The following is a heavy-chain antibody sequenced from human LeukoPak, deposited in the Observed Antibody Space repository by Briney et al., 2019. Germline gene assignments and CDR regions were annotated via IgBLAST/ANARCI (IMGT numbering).Heavy chain of an antibody. Sequence: SSQTLSLTCTVSGGSISSGSYYWSWIRQPAGKGLEWIGRIYTSGSTNYNPSLKSRVTISLDTSKKEFSLKVSSLTAADTAVYYCARGGYYYLDVWGKGTTVTISS. CDR2: IYTSGST. CDR3: ARGGYYYLDV. CDR1: GGSISSGSYY. V-gene: IGHV4-61*02. J-gene: IGHJ6*03.